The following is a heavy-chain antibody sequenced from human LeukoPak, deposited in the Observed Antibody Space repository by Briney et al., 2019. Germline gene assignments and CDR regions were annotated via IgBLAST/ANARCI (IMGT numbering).Heavy chain of an antibody. CDR1: GYGFTGYY. CDR2: VITNTGGT. D-gene: IGHD6-19*01. V-gene: IGHV1-2*02. J-gene: IGHJ3*02. Sequence: EASVTLSCTATGYGFTGYYMYWVRQAHVPGIEWMGLVITNTGGTNYAQKLQDRVTITRDTDNSTADMEQSRLRSDDTAVYYCARDLTDNSRGWTLDAFDIWGQGTMVTVSS. CDR3: ARDLTDNSRGWTLDAFDI.